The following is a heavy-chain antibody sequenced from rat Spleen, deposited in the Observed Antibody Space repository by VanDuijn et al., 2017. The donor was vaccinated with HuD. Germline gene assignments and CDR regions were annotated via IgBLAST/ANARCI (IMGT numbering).Heavy chain of an antibody. CDR2: ISYDGGRN. CDR1: GFTFSDYY. Sequence: EVQLAGSGGGLVQPGRSLKLSCAASGFTFSDYYMAWVRQAPTKGLEWVASISYDGGRNFYRDSVKRRFTISRDNAKSTLYLQMDSLTSEDTATYYCARVKIYYHNSSPYEDYFDYWGHGVMVTVSS. J-gene: IGHJ2*01. CDR3: ARVKIYYHNSSPYEDYFDY. V-gene: IGHV5-20*01. D-gene: IGHD1-12*03.